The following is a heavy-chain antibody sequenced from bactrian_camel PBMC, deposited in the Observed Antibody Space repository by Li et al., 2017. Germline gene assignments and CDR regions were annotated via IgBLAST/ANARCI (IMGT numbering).Heavy chain of an antibody. CDR2: IDTGGGNT. V-gene: IGHV3S40*01. J-gene: IGHJ6*01. CDR3: VRDLRSVAGTPVFGY. CDR1: GFTFSSSD. D-gene: IGHD6*01. Sequence: VQLVESGGGLVQPGGSLRLSCTASGFTFSSSDMSWGRQIPGKGLEWVSGIDTGGGNTYYADSVKGRFTISRDNAKNTVYLQMNSLKPEDTAVYYCVRDLRSVAGTPVFGYWGQGTQVTVS.